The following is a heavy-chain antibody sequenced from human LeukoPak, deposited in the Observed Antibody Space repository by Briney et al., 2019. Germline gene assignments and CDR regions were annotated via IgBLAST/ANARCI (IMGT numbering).Heavy chain of an antibody. CDR1: GYSFTSYG. J-gene: IGHJ4*02. Sequence: ASVKVSCKASGYSFTSYGISWVRQAPGQGLEWMGWISAYNGNTNYAQKLQGRVTMTTDTSTSTAYMELRSLRSDDTAVYYCARGGHYYYDSSGYYYWGQGTLVTVSS. D-gene: IGHD3-22*01. V-gene: IGHV1-18*01. CDR3: ARGGHYYYDSSGYYY. CDR2: ISAYNGNT.